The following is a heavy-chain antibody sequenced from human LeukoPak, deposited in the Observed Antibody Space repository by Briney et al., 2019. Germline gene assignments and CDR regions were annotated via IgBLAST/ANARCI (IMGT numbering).Heavy chain of an antibody. CDR2: ISSSGGTI. Sequence: GGSLRLSCAASEFTLSTYEMNWVRQAPGKGLEWVAYISSSGGTIYYADSVKGRFTISRDNAKNSLFLQMNSLRAEDTAVYYCARDRWELRGEFVYWGQGTLVTVSS. CDR1: EFTLSTYE. V-gene: IGHV3-48*03. CDR3: ARDRWELRGEFVY. D-gene: IGHD1-26*01. J-gene: IGHJ4*02.